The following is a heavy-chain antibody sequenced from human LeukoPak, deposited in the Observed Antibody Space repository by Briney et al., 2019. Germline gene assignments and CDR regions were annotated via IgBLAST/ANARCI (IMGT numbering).Heavy chain of an antibody. V-gene: IGHV4-59*01. D-gene: IGHD2-2*01. J-gene: IGHJ3*02. CDR3: ARGSASPAATPFDM. CDR1: GGSISSYY. CDR2: IYYSGST. Sequence: SETLSLTCTVSGGSISSYYWSWIRQPPGKGLEWIGYIYYSGSTNYNPSLKSRVTISVDTSKNQFSLKLSSVTAADTAVYYCARGSASPAATPFDMWGQGTMVTVSS.